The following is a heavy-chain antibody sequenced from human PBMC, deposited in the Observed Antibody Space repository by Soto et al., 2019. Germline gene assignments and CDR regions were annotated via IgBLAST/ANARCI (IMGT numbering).Heavy chain of an antibody. J-gene: IGHJ4*02. CDR1: GFTFSSYS. CDR2: ISSSSSYI. D-gene: IGHD6-19*01. V-gene: IGHV3-21*01. CDR3: ARGALVAGAGFDY. Sequence: GSLRLSCAASGFTFSSYSMNWVRQAPGKGLEWVSSISSSSSYIYYADSVKGRFTISRDNAKNSLYLQMNSLRAEDTAVYYCARGALVAGAGFDYWGQGTLVTVSS.